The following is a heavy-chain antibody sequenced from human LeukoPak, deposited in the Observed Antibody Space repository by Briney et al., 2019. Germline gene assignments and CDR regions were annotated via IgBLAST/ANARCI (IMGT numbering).Heavy chain of an antibody. Sequence: SETLSLTCSVFGDSISSYYWSWIRQPPGKGLEWIGYIYYSGSTNYNPSLKSRVTISVDTSKNQFSLKLSSVTAADTAVYYCARVPVLLWFGPFDYWGQGTLVTVSS. V-gene: IGHV4-59*01. CDR1: GDSISSYY. CDR3: ARVPVLLWFGPFDY. CDR2: IYYSGST. D-gene: IGHD3-10*01. J-gene: IGHJ4*02.